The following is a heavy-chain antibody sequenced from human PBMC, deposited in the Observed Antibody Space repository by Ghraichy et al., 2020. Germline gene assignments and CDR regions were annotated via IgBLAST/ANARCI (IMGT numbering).Heavy chain of an antibody. CDR1: GFTFRDYY. CDR3: ARDYAADV. Sequence: SLNISCAASGFTFRDYYMSWVRQAPGKGLEWVAYIRGDSTYTNYADSVRGRFTISRDNAKNSLFLEMNSLSVEDTGVYFCARDYAADVWGRGTLVTVSS. V-gene: IGHV3-11*06. D-gene: IGHD3-16*01. J-gene: IGHJ2*01. CDR2: IRGDSTYT.